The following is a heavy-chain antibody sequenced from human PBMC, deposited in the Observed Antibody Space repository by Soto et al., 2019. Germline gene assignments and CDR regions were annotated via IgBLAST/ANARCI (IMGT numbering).Heavy chain of an antibody. CDR1: GGSISSYY. V-gene: IGHV4-59*08. D-gene: IGHD5-12*01. CDR2: IFYSGST. Sequence: PSETLSLTCTVSGGSISSYYWSWIRQPPGKGLEWIGYIFYSGSTNYNPSLKSRVTISVDTSKNQFSLKLSSVTAADTAVYYCVSHAQWIIRAYWGQGSLVTVSS. CDR3: VSHAQWIIRAY. J-gene: IGHJ4*02.